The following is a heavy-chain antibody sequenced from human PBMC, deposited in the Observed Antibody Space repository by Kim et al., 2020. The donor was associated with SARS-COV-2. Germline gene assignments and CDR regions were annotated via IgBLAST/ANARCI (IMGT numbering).Heavy chain of an antibody. CDR3: ARGRGYYGSGSYSGDP. V-gene: IGHV1-8*01. CDR1: GYTFTSYD. D-gene: IGHD3-10*01. J-gene: IGHJ5*02. CDR2: MNPNSGNT. Sequence: ASVKVSCKASGYTFTSYDINWVRQATGQGLEWMGWMNPNSGNTGYAQKFQGRVTMTRNTSISTAYMELSSLRSEDTAVYYCARGRGYYGSGSYSGDPWGQGTLVTVSS.